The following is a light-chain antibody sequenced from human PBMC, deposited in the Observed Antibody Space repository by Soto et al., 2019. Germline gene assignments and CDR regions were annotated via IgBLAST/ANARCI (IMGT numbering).Light chain of an antibody. V-gene: IGLV2-14*01. Sequence: QSALTQPASVSGSPGQSITISCTGTSRDIGFFNYVSWYQQFPGNAPKLIIFEVTNRPSGVSNRFSASKSGNTASLTISGLQAEDGADYYCQSYDRNNVNVVFGGGTKLTVL. J-gene: IGLJ2*01. CDR1: SRDIGFFNY. CDR3: QSYDRNNVNVV. CDR2: EVT.